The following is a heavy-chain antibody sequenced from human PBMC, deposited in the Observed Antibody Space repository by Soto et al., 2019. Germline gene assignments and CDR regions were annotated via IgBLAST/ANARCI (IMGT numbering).Heavy chain of an antibody. J-gene: IGHJ3*02. D-gene: IGHD4-4*01. CDR2: IYYSGST. CDR1: GGSISGYF. Sequence: SETLSLTCTVSGGSISGYFWSWIRQPPGKGPEWIGYIYYSGSTNYNPSLRSRVTISLDTSKNQFSLKLTSVTAADTAVYYCARLATYSDRPYDSDIWGQGTMVTVSS. V-gene: IGHV4-59*08. CDR3: ARLATYSDRPYDSDI.